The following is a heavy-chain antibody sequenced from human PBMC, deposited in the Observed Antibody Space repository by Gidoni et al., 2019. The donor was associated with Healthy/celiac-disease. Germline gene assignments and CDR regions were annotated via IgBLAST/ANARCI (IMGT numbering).Heavy chain of an antibody. Sequence: APLLQSGAEVKKPGASLKVSCKASGYTFTGYYMHWVRQAPGQGLEWMGWINANSGGTNYAQKVKGRVTMTRDTSNSTVYMEMSRLRSDDTAVYYCARDGDLGCGNYYYYYYMDVWGKGTTVTVSS. CDR2: INANSGGT. CDR3: ARDGDLGCGNYYYYYYMDV. D-gene: IGHD3-3*01. J-gene: IGHJ6*03. CDR1: GYTFTGYY. V-gene: IGHV1-2*02.